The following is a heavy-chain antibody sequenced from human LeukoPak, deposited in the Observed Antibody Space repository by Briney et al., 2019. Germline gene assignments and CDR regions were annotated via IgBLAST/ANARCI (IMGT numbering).Heavy chain of an antibody. CDR1: ARSISTYY. CDR3: ARDIEGPVGFDY. CDR2: IYTSGST. V-gene: IGHV4-4*07. D-gene: IGHD1-26*01. Sequence: PSHTLSPTCPLSARSISTYYWSSIRQPARKGREWIGRIYTSGSTNYNPSLKSRVTISVNTSKNQFSLKLSSVTAADTAVYYCARDIEGPVGFDYWGQGTLVTASS. J-gene: IGHJ4*02.